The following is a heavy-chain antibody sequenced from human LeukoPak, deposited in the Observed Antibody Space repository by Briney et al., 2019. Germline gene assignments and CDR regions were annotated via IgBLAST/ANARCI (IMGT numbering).Heavy chain of an antibody. CDR2: INLSGGST. D-gene: IGHD3-10*01. CDR3: VRDGEGVAISVNYWFAP. CDR1: GYTFTSYH. J-gene: IGHJ5*02. V-gene: IGHV1-46*01. Sequence: ASVKVSCKASGYTFTSYHMHWVRQAPGQGLEWMGKINLSGGSTTYAQKFQGRVTMTRDTSTSTVYMELRSLTSEDTAVYYCVRDGEGVAISVNYWFAPWGQGTLVTVSS.